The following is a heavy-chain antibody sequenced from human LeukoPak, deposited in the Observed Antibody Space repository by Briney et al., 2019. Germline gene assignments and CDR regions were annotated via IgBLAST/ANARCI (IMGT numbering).Heavy chain of an antibody. CDR2: IYWDDDN. Sequence: SGPTLVSPTQTLTLTCTFSGFSLTTSGVGVGWIRQPPGKALEWLALIYWDDDNRYSPSMKSRLTITKDTSKNQVVLTMTNMDPVDTATYYCRFRDYGRKTNPKRYSYDQLDVWGKGITVTVSS. J-gene: IGHJ6*04. CDR1: GFSLTTSGVG. D-gene: IGHD4-17*01. V-gene: IGHV2-5*02. CDR3: RFRDYGRKTNPKRYSYDQLDV.